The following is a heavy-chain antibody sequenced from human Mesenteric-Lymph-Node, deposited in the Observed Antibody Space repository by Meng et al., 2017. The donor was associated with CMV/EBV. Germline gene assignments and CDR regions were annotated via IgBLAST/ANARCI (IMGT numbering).Heavy chain of an antibody. CDR3: ARSEVQVYYYYGMDV. V-gene: IGHV4-34*01. Sequence: ESLKISCAASGFTFNAYSMTWVRQAPGKGLEWIGEIYHSGSTNYNPSLKSRVTISVDKSKNQFSLKLSSVTAADTAVYYCARSEVQVYYYYGMDVWGQGTTVTVSS. J-gene: IGHJ6*02. CDR2: IYHSGST. CDR1: GFTFNAYS.